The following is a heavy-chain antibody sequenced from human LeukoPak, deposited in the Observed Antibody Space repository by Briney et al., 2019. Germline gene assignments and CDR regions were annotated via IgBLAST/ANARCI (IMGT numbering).Heavy chain of an antibody. V-gene: IGHV4-34*01. CDR2: ISRGGST. D-gene: IGHD4-11*01. J-gene: IGHJ4*02. CDR3: GVSTTRATTRTIDY. Sequence: SETLSLTCPVYGYSFSAYFWTWIRQPPGKGLGWIGEISRGGSTNYSPSLKSRVTISLDTSKNQVSLTLSSVTAADTAMYYCGVSTTRATTRTIDYWGQGTLVTASA. CDR1: GYSFSAYF.